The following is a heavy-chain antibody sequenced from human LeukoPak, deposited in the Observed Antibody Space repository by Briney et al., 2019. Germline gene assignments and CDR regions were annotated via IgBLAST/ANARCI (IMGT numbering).Heavy chain of an antibody. D-gene: IGHD3-3*01. V-gene: IGHV7-4-1*02. CDR3: ARENPGRGVGDFDY. CDR1: GYTFTSYA. J-gene: IGHJ4*01. CDR2: INTNTGNP. Sequence: ASVKVSCKASGYTFTSYAINWVRQAPGQGLEWMGWINTNTGNPTYAQSFTGRFVFSLDTSVSTAYLQISSLKAEDTAVYYCARENPGRGVGDFDYWGHGTLVTVSS.